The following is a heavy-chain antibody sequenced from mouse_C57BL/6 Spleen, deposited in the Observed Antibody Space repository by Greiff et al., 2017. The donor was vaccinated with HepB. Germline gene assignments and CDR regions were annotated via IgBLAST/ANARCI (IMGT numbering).Heavy chain of an antibody. Sequence: EVKLEESGGGLVQPGGSMKLSCAASGFTFSDAWMDWVRQSPEKGLEWVAEIRNKANNHATYYAESVKGRFTISRDDSKSSVYLQMNSLRAEDTGIYYCTRPGGYYPAWFAYWGQGTLVTVSA. J-gene: IGHJ3*01. CDR3: TRPGGYYPAWFAY. CDR2: IRNKANNHAT. CDR1: GFTFSDAW. V-gene: IGHV6-6*01. D-gene: IGHD2-3*01.